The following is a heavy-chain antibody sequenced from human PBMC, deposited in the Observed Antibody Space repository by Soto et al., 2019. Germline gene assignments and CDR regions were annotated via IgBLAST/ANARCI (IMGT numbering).Heavy chain of an antibody. Sequence: SETLSLTCTVSGVSISGYFWSWIRQPPGKGLEWIGYIYYSGSTNYNPSLRSRVTISVDASTNQFSLNLNSATAADTAVYYCARGLRYLDSFSDYWGQGTLVTVSS. CDR3: ARGLRYLDSFSDY. J-gene: IGHJ4*02. CDR1: GVSISGYF. V-gene: IGHV4-59*01. CDR2: IYYSGST. D-gene: IGHD3-9*01.